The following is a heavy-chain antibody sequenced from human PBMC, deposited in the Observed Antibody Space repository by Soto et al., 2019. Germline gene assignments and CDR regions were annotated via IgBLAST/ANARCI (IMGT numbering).Heavy chain of an antibody. V-gene: IGHV5-10-1*01. Sequence: EVQLVQSGAEVKKPGESLRISCKGAGYSFTSYWITWVRQMPGKGLECMGRIDPSDSYTNYSPSFQGHVTISADKSISTAYLQWSSLTASDSATYYCARLPLVSMVRGIIVDDYWGQGTLVTVSS. CDR2: IDPSDSYT. J-gene: IGHJ4*02. CDR1: GYSFTSYW. D-gene: IGHD3-10*01. CDR3: ARLPLVSMVRGIIVDDY.